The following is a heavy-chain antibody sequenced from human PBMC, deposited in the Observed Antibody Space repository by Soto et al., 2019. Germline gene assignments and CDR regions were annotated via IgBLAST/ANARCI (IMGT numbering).Heavy chain of an antibody. V-gene: IGHV4-34*01. Sequence: SETLSLTCAVYGGSFSGYYWNWIRQPPGKGLEWIGEINHSGSTRYNPSLKSRVTISLDTSKNQCSLKLNSVTAADTAVFYCARGPPVTPPYYFDYWGQGTLVNVSS. CDR1: GGSFSGYY. CDR2: INHSGST. CDR3: ARGPPVTPPYYFDY. J-gene: IGHJ4*02. D-gene: IGHD2-21*02.